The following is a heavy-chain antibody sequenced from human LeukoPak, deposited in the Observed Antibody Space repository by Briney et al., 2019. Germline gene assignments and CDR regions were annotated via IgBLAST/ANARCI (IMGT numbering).Heavy chain of an antibody. J-gene: IGHJ4*02. V-gene: IGHV3-21*03. Sequence: PGGSLRLSCAASGFTFSAFSMNWVRQAPGKGLEWVSSISNAGSYIYYADSVKGRFTISRDNAKSSLYLQVNSLRAEDTAIYYCARDRSPYDSSGSSLDYWGQGSLVTVSS. D-gene: IGHD3-22*01. CDR1: GFTFSAFS. CDR3: ARDRSPYDSSGSSLDY. CDR2: ISNAGSYI.